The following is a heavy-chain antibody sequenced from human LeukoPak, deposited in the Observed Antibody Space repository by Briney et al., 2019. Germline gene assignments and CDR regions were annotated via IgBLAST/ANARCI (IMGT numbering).Heavy chain of an antibody. J-gene: IGHJ5*02. CDR1: GYTFTSYY. Sequence: ASVKLSCKASGYTFTSYYMHWVRQAPGQGLEWMGIINPSGGSTSYAQKFQGGVTMTRDTSTSTVYMELSSLRSEDTAVYYCARDVRFLEWLSYNWFDPWGQGTLVTVSS. D-gene: IGHD3-3*01. V-gene: IGHV1-46*01. CDR3: ARDVRFLEWLSYNWFDP. CDR2: INPSGGST.